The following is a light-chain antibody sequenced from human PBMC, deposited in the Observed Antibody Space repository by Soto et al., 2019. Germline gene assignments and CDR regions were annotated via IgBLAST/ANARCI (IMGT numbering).Light chain of an antibody. J-gene: IGKJ3*01. CDR1: QSVSSF. V-gene: IGKV3-11*01. CDR2: DAS. CDR3: QHRSNWLGT. Sequence: DIVLTQSPATLSLSPGDRATLSCRASQSVSSFLAWYQQKSGQTPRLLIYDASNRATGIPARFSGSGSGTDFTLTISSLEPEDFAVYYCQHRSNWLGTFGPGTKVDIK.